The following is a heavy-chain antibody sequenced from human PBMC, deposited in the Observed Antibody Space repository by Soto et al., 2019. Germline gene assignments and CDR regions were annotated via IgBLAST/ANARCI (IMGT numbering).Heavy chain of an antibody. CDR1: GYTFTSYG. Sequence: QVQLVQSGAEVKKPGASVKVSCKASGYTFTSYGISWVRQAPGQGLEWMGWISAYNGNTNYAQKLQGRVTMTTDTATSKAYQELRSLRSDDTAVYYCARGPRDKIFGVVTPYYYYGMDVWGQGTTVTVSS. D-gene: IGHD3-3*01. V-gene: IGHV1-18*04. CDR2: ISAYNGNT. CDR3: ARGPRDKIFGVVTPYYYYGMDV. J-gene: IGHJ6*02.